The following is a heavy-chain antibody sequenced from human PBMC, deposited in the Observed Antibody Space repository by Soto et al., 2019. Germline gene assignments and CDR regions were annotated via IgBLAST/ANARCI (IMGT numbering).Heavy chain of an antibody. Sequence: PSETLSLTCTFSGGSISSGDYYWSWIRQPPGKGLEWIGYIYYSGSTYYNPSLKSRVTISVDTSKNQFSLKLSSVTAADTAVYYCARDGYSNYFDYWGQGTLVTVSS. V-gene: IGHV4-30-4*01. D-gene: IGHD4-4*01. CDR2: IYYSGST. CDR1: GGSISSGDYY. CDR3: ARDGYSNYFDY. J-gene: IGHJ4*02.